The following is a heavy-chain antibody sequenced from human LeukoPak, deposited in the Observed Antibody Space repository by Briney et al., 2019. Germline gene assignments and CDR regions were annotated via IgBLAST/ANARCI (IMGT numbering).Heavy chain of an antibody. CDR3: ARGLMSAVGVGYFDY. CDR1: GYTFTAYY. Sequence: ASVRVSCKASGYTFTAYYIHWVRQAPGQGLEWLGWINPNSGDTNYAQKFQGRVTMTRDTSITTAYMELSRLKSDDTAVYYCARGLMSAVGVGYFDYWGREPWSPSPQ. V-gene: IGHV1-2*02. D-gene: IGHD1-26*01. J-gene: IGHJ4*02. CDR2: INPNSGDT.